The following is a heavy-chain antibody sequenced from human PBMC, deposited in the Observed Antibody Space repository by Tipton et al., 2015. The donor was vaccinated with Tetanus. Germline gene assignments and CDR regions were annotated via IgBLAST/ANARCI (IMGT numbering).Heavy chain of an antibody. Sequence: TLSLTCAVSGGSISSSNWWSWVRQPPGKGLEWIGEIHHSGRTNYNPSLMSRVTMSVDKSRNHFSLNLNYVTAADTAVYYCASLIEPYSSGWRNWFDAWGQGSLVTVSS. CDR2: IHHSGRT. CDR3: ASLIEPYSSGWRNWFDA. CDR1: GGSISSSNW. D-gene: IGHD6-19*01. V-gene: IGHV4-4*02. J-gene: IGHJ5*02.